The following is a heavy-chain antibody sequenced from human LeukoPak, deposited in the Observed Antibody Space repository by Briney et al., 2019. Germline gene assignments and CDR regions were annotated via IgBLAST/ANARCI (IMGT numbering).Heavy chain of an antibody. CDR1: GGSVSSGSYY. J-gene: IGHJ4*02. Sequence: SETLSLTCTVSGGSVSSGSYYWSWIRQPPGKGLEWIGYIYYSGSTNYNPSLKSRDTISVDTSKNQFSLKLSSVTAADTAVYYCASKGHDYVSPFDYWGQGTLVTVSS. V-gene: IGHV4-61*01. CDR3: ASKGHDYVSPFDY. D-gene: IGHD3-16*01. CDR2: IYYSGST.